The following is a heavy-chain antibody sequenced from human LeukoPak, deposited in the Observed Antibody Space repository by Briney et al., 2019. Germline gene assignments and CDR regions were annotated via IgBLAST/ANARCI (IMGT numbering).Heavy chain of an antibody. J-gene: IGHJ3*02. Sequence: PGGSLRLSCAASGFTFDDYGMSWVRQAPGKGVEWVSGINGNGGSTGYGDSMKGRFTISRDNAKNSLYLQMNSLRVEDTALYHCARNYHGSGSTAFDIWGQGTMVTVSS. V-gene: IGHV3-20*01. CDR2: INGNGGST. CDR3: ARNYHGSGSTAFDI. D-gene: IGHD3-10*01. CDR1: GFTFDDYG.